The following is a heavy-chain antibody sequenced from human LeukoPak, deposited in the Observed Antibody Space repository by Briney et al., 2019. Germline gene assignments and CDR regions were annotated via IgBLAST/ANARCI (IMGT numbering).Heavy chain of an antibody. CDR1: GYTFTGYY. D-gene: IGHD2-2*01. CDR2: INPNSGGT. V-gene: IGHV1-2*02. J-gene: IGHJ6*03. CDR3: ASGLGSTFPDWYYYMDV. Sequence: ASVKVSCKASGYTFTGYYMHWVRQAPGQGLEWMGWINPNSGGTNYAQKFQGRVTMTRDTSISTAYMELSRLRSDDTAVYYCASGLGSTFPDWYYYMDVRGKGTTVTVSS.